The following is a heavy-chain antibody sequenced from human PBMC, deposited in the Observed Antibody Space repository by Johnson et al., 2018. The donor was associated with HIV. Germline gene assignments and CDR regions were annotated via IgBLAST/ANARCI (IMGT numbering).Heavy chain of an antibody. J-gene: IGHJ3*01. D-gene: IGHD3-22*01. CDR3: TRDADGSAYYGAFDV. CDR1: GFTFDDYA. V-gene: IGHV3-9*01. CDR2: INWNSGSI. Sequence: QLVESGGGLVQPGRSLRLSCAASGFTFDDYAMNWVRQAPGKGLEWVSGINWNSGSIAYADSVKGKFTISRDDSKSFAYLQMNSLKPEDTAVYYCTRDADGSAYYGAFDVWGQGTMVTVSS.